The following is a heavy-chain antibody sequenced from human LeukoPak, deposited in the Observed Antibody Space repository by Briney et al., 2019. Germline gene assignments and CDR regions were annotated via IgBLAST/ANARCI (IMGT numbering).Heavy chain of an antibody. D-gene: IGHD3-10*01. V-gene: IGHV3-43*01. CDR3: AKDIDSGSYGMDV. Sequence: GGSLRLSCAASGFTFDDYTMHWVRQAPGKGLEWVSLISWDGGSTYYADSEKGRFTISRDNSKNSLYLQMNSQRTEDTALYYCAKDIDSGSYGMDVWGQGTTVTVSS. CDR2: ISWDGGST. CDR1: GFTFDDYT. J-gene: IGHJ6*02.